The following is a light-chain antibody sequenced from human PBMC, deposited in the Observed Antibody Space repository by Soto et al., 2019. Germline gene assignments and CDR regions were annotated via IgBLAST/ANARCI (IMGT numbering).Light chain of an antibody. CDR2: HAS. CDR1: QSLLHTDGKTY. V-gene: IGKV2D-29*01. Sequence: DHVMTQTPLSLSVTPGPPASISCKSSQSLLHTDGKTYLYWYLPTPGQPPQLLIYHASTRFSGVPDMVSGGGSGTDFTLKIRRVKAEDVGVYDFMQSIQLPWAVGQGTKVDI. J-gene: IGKJ1*01. CDR3: MQSIQLPWA.